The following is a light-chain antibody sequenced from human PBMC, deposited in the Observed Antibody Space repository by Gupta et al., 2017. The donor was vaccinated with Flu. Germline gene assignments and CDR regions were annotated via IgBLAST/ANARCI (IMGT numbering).Light chain of an antibody. V-gene: IGKV3-15*01. CDR3: QQYKDWPPEYT. CDR2: GSF. J-gene: IGKJ2*01. CDR1: QSVGSK. Sequence: GERATLSCRASQSVGSKLAWYQHRPGQAPRLLIYGSFKRPADIPARFVGRGSGTEFTLTISSLQSEDFAVYYCQQYKDWPPEYTFGQGTRL.